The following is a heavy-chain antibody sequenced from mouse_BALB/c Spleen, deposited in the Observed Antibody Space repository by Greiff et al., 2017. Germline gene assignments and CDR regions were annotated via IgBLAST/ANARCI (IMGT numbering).Heavy chain of an antibody. CDR1: GYSITSGYY. CDR2: ISYDGSN. V-gene: IGHV3-6*02. Sequence: EVKLVESGPGLVKPSQSLSLTCSVTGYSITSGYYWNWIRQFPGNKLEWMGYISYDGSNNYNPSLKNRISITRDTSKNQFFLKLNSVTTEDTATYYCARTAYYRYDDAMDYWGQGTSVTVSS. J-gene: IGHJ4*01. D-gene: IGHD2-14*01. CDR3: ARTAYYRYDDAMDY.